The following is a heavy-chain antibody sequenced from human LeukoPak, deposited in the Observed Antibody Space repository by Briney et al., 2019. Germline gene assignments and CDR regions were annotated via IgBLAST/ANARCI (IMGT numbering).Heavy chain of an antibody. CDR3: VRGDGAYYQYSMDV. D-gene: IGHD2-21*01. CDR1: GFTVSSNY. J-gene: IGHJ6*03. Sequence: GGSLRLSCAASGFTVSSNYMSWVRQAPGKGLEWVSVIYSGGSTYYADSVKGRFTISRDNSKNTLYLQMNSLRAEDTAVYYCVRGDGAYYQYSMDVWGKGTTVTVSS. V-gene: IGHV3-53*01. CDR2: IYSGGST.